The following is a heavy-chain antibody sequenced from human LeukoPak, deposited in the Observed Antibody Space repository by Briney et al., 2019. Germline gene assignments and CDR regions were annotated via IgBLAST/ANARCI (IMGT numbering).Heavy chain of an antibody. CDR2: INTNTGNP. J-gene: IGHJ4*02. Sequence: ASVKVSCKASGYTFTSYAMNWVRQAPGQGLGWMGWINTNTGNPTYAQGFTGRFVFSLDTSVSTAYLQICSLKAEDTAVYYCARVSYDSSGYYSFDYWGQGTLVTVSS. D-gene: IGHD3-22*01. V-gene: IGHV7-4-1*01. CDR3: ARVSYDSSGYYSFDY. CDR1: GYTFTSYA.